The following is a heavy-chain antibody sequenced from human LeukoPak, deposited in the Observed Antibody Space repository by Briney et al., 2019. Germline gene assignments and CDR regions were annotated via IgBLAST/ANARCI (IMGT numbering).Heavy chain of an antibody. CDR2: IYYSGST. CDR1: GGSISSYY. J-gene: IGHJ4*02. Sequence: SETLSLTCAVSGGSISSYYWSWIRQPPGKGLEWIGYIYYSGSTNYNPSLKSRVTISVDTSKNQFSLKLSSVTAADTAVYYCARDVGTYYFDYWGQGTLVTVSS. D-gene: IGHD1-1*01. V-gene: IGHV4-59*01. CDR3: ARDVGTYYFDY.